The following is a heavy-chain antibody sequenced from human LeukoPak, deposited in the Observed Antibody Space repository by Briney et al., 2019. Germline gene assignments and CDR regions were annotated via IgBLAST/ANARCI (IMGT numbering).Heavy chain of an antibody. D-gene: IGHD6-6*01. V-gene: IGHV4-34*01. J-gene: IGHJ4*02. CDR1: GFTFSSYA. Sequence: PGGSLRLSCAASGFTFSSYAMSWVRQAPGKGLEWIGEINHSGSTNYNPSLKSRVTISVDTSKNQFSLKLSSVTAADTAVYYCARGSYSSSSYFDYWGQGTLVTVSS. CDR3: ARGSYSSSSYFDY. CDR2: INHSGST.